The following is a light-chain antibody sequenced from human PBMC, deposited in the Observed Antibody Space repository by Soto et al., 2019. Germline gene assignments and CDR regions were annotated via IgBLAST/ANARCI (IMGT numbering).Light chain of an antibody. V-gene: IGKV3-15*01. Sequence: IVMSQSRATLSVSTGERVTLSCRASQSVSSYLAWYQQKPGQAPRLLIYGASTRATGIPARFSGSGSGTEFTLTISSLQSEDFAVYYCQQNCASPRTFGQGTQLEIK. CDR2: GAS. J-gene: IGKJ5*01. CDR1: QSVSSY. CDR3: QQNCASPRT.